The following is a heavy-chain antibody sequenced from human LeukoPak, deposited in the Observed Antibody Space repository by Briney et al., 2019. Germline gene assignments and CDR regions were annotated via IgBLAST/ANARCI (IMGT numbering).Heavy chain of an antibody. CDR2: IFYSGST. CDR1: GASISSSTCY. J-gene: IGHJ4*02. D-gene: IGHD3-22*01. V-gene: IGHV4-39*01. CDR3: ARTCGRGTIDPGTSGFVDY. Sequence: SETLSLTCTVSGASISSSTCYWDWIRQPPGKGLEWMGSIFYSGSTNYKSSLWSRITISIDTSKNQFSLKLYSVTAADTAVYYCARTCGRGTIDPGTSGFVDYWGQGTLVTVSS.